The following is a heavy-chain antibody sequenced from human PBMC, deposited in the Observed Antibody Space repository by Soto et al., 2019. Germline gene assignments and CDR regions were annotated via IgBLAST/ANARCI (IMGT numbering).Heavy chain of an antibody. CDR2: VYYSGST. CDR3: ARDNPTGTQFRYYYYGMDG. D-gene: IGHD1-7*01. J-gene: IGHJ6*02. CDR1: GASINSYY. Sequence: SETLSLTCTVSGASINSYYWSWIRQPPGKGLEWIGYVYYSGSTSYNPSLKSRVTISVDTSKNQFSLKLSSVTAADTAVYYCARDNPTGTQFRYYYYGMDGWGQGTKVTVAS. V-gene: IGHV4-59*12.